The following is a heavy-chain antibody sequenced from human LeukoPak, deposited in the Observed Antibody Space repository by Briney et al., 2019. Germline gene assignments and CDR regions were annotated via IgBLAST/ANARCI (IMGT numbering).Heavy chain of an antibody. CDR1: GFTFSDYG. D-gene: IGHD2-15*01. J-gene: IGHJ5*02. V-gene: IGHV3-30*18. CDR2: ISYDGDNK. Sequence: GGSLRLSCVASGFTFSDYGMHWVRQAPGKGLEWVAVISYDGDNKYYADSVTGRFTISRDNSKNTLYMQMNSLTAEDTAVYYCAKVGSVGSCYSRWFDPWGQGTLVTVSS. CDR3: AKVGSVGSCYSRWFDP.